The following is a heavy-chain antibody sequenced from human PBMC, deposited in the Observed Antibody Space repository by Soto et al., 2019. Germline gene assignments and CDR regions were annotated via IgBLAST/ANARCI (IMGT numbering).Heavy chain of an antibody. CDR2: IYPGDSDT. CDR1: GYSFTSYW. Sequence: PGESLKISCKGSGYSFTSYWIGWVRQMPGKGLEWMGIIYPGDSDTRYSPSFQGQVTISADKSISTAYLQWSSLKASDTAMYYCARIVNPRQFYYYLDVWGKGTTVTVFS. D-gene: IGHD1-26*01. V-gene: IGHV5-51*01. J-gene: IGHJ6*03. CDR3: ARIVNPRQFYYYLDV.